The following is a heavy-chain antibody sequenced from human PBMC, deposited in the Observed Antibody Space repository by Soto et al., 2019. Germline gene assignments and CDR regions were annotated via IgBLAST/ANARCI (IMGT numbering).Heavy chain of an antibody. J-gene: IGHJ6*02. V-gene: IGHV4-59*01. D-gene: IGHD1-26*01. CDR2: IYYSGST. CDR3: ASTSGSYYYYGMDV. CDR1: GGSISSYY. Sequence: SETLSLTCTVSGGSISSYYWSWIRQPPGKGLEWIGYIYYSGSTNYNPSLKSRVTISVDTSKNQFSLKLSSVTAADTAVYYCASTSGSYYYYGMDVWGQGTTVTVSS.